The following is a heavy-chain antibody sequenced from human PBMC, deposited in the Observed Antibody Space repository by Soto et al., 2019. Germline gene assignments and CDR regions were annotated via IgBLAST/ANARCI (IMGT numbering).Heavy chain of an antibody. J-gene: IGHJ4*02. CDR2: ISYDGSNK. V-gene: IGHV3-33*05. D-gene: IGHD6-6*01. Sequence: GGSLRLSCAASGFTFSSYGMHWVRQAPGKGLEWVAVISYDGSNKYYADSVKGRFTISXXXXXXTXYXQXXXLRAXDAAVYYCAKDRTVAARHSDYWGQGTRVAVSS. CDR3: AKDRTVAARHSDY. CDR1: GFTFSSYG.